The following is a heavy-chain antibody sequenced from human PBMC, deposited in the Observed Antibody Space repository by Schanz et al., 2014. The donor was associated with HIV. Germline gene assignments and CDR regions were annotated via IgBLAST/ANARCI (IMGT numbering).Heavy chain of an antibody. CDR3: AREYYSRNWNWFDP. CDR2: ISYDGSNQ. CDR1: GFPFSGFG. Sequence: QVQLVESGGGVVQPGTSLRLSCAASGFPFSGFGIHWVRQAPGKGLDWVAVISYDGSNQYYADSVKGRFTISRDNSENMLFLQMNGLRAEDTAVYYCAREYYSRNWNWFDPWGQGTLVTVSS. D-gene: IGHD6-13*01. V-gene: IGHV3-30*03. J-gene: IGHJ5*02.